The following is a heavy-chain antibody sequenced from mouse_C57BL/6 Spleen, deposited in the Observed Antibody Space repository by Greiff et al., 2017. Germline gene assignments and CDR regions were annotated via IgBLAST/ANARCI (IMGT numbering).Heavy chain of an antibody. CDR1: GYTFTSYW. V-gene: IGHV1-64*01. D-gene: IGHD2-3*01. Sequence: VQLQESGAELVKPGASVKLSCKASGYTFTSYWMHWVKQRPGQGLEWIGMIHPNSGSTNYNEKFKSKATLTVDKSSSTAYMQLSSLTSEDSAVYYCARFDDGYHYFDYWGQGTTLTVSS. CDR3: ARFDDGYHYFDY. J-gene: IGHJ2*01. CDR2: IHPNSGST.